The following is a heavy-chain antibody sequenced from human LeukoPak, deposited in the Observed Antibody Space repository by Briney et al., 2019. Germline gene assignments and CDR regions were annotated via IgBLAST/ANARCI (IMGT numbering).Heavy chain of an antibody. D-gene: IGHD3-22*01. CDR1: GFTFSSYA. CDR2: ISYDGSNK. CDR3: AREKVVISPDAFDI. J-gene: IGHJ3*02. Sequence: GGSLRLSCAASGFTFSSYAMHWVRQAPGKGLEWVAVISYDGSNKYYADSVKGRFTISRDNSKNTLYLQMNSLRAEDTAVYYCAREKVVISPDAFDIWGQGTMVTVSS. V-gene: IGHV3-30-3*01.